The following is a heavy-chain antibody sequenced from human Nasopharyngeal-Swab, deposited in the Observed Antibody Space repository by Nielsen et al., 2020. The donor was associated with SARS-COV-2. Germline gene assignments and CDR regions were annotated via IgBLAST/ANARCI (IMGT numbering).Heavy chain of an antibody. J-gene: IGHJ3*02. Sequence: SETLSLTCTVSGGSISSGGYYWSWIRQHPGKGLEWIGYIYYSGSTYYNPSLKSRVTISVDTSRNQFSLKLSSVTAADTAVYYCARDGFGQPLEAFDIWGQGTMVTVSS. CDR2: IYYSGST. D-gene: IGHD6-13*01. V-gene: IGHV4-31*03. CDR3: ARDGFGQPLEAFDI. CDR1: GGSISSGGYY.